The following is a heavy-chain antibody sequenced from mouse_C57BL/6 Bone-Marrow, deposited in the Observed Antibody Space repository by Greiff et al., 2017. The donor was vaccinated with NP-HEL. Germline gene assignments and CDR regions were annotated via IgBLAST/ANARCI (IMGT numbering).Heavy chain of an antibody. CDR3: ARHYDCLYYLDY. J-gene: IGHJ2*01. CDR1: GYTFTSYW. V-gene: IGHV1-55*01. Sequence: QVQLQQPGAELVKPGASVKMSCKASGYTFTSYWITWVKQRPGQGLEWIGDIYPGSGSTNYNEKFKSKATLTVDTTSSTAYMQLSSLTSEDSAVYYCARHYDCLYYLDYWGQGTTLTVSS. CDR2: IYPGSGST. D-gene: IGHD2-4*01.